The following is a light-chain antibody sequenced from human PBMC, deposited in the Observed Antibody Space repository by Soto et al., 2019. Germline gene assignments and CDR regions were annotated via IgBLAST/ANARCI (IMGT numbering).Light chain of an antibody. J-gene: IGKJ2*01. CDR3: QQYNSYSYT. Sequence: DIQMTQSPSTLSASVGDRVTITCRASQRISRWLAWYQQKPGKATKLLIYDASSLESGVTSRFSGSGSGTEFTLTISSLQPDDFATYYCQQYNSYSYTVGQGTKLEIK. CDR1: QRISRW. CDR2: DAS. V-gene: IGKV1-5*01.